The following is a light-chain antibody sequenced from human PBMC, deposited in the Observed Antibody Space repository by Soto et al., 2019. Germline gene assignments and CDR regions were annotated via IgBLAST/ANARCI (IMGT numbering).Light chain of an antibody. CDR3: QQLNSYPR. J-gene: IGKJ5*01. V-gene: IGKV1-9*01. CDR2: AAS. CDR1: QGISSY. Sequence: IQLTQSPSSLSASEGDRVTITCRASQGISSYLAWYQQKPGKAPKLLIYAASTLQSGVPSRFSGSGSGTDFTLTISSLQPEDFATYYCQQLNSYPRFGQGTRLEI.